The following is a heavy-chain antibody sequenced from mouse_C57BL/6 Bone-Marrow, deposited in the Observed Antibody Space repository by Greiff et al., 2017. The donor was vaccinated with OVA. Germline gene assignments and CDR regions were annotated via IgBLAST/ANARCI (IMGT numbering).Heavy chain of an antibody. Sequence: EVMLVESGGGLVKPGGSLKLSCAASGFTFSSYAMSWVRQTPEKRLEWVATISDGGSYTYYPDNVKGRFTISRDNAKNNLYLQMSHLKSEDTAMYYCARVRLLRFDYWGQGTTLTVSS. D-gene: IGHD2-3*01. CDR1: GFTFSSYA. V-gene: IGHV5-4*03. CDR3: ARVRLLRFDY. J-gene: IGHJ2*01. CDR2: ISDGGSYT.